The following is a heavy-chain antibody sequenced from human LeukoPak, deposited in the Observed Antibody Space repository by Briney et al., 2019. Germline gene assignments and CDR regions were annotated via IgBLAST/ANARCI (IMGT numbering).Heavy chain of an antibody. D-gene: IGHD3-22*01. V-gene: IGHV3-33*01. J-gene: IGHJ4*02. CDR1: GFTFSSYG. CDR2: IWYDGSNK. CDR3: ARDLFPAEKYYYDSSGYYPFDY. Sequence: GGSLRLSCAASGFTFSSYGMHWVRQAPGKGLEWVAVIWYDGSNKYYADSVKGRFTISRDNSKNTLYLQMNSLRAEDTAVYYCARDLFPAEKYYYDSSGYYPFDYWSQGTLVTVSS.